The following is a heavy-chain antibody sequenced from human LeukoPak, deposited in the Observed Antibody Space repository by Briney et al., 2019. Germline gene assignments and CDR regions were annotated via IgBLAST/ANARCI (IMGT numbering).Heavy chain of an antibody. CDR3: VRGRDIVATAPYYYYGMDV. V-gene: IGHV3-7*04. Sequence: GGSRRLSCAASGFTFGAYWMNWVRQAPGKGLEWVANIWQGESGAHYVDSVTGRFIISGDSAKTSLYLQMNNLRAEDSAVYYCVRGRDIVATAPYYYYGMDVWGQGTTVTVSS. J-gene: IGHJ6*02. CDR1: GFTFGAYW. D-gene: IGHD5-12*01. CDR2: IWQGESGA.